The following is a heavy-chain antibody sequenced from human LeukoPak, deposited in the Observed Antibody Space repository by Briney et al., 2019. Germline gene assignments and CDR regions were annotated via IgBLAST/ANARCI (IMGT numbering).Heavy chain of an antibody. CDR3: ARRRDYYDSSGYYHDAFDI. V-gene: IGHV4-39*01. CDR2: IYYSGST. Sequence: SETLSLTCTVSGGSVSSGSYYWGWIRQPPGKGLEWIGSIYYSGSTYYNPSLKSRVTISVDTSKNQFSLKLSSVTAADTAVYYCARRRDYYDSSGYYHDAFDIWGQGTMVTVSS. D-gene: IGHD3-22*01. J-gene: IGHJ3*02. CDR1: GGSVSSGSYY.